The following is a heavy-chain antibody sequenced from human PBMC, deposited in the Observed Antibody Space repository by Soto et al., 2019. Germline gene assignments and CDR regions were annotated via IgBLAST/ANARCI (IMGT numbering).Heavy chain of an antibody. CDR3: ARDHNWSFDY. D-gene: IGHD1-20*01. CDR2: IGSTSNYI. Sequence: SLSDTAAGFAFSSHAMNWVSQAPGKGLEWVSYIGSTSNYIDYADSVKGRFTISRDGAKNSVFLQMNSLRDEDTAVYYWARDHNWSFDYWGQGIPVTVSS. J-gene: IGHJ4*02. V-gene: IGHV3-48*02. CDR1: GFAFSSHA.